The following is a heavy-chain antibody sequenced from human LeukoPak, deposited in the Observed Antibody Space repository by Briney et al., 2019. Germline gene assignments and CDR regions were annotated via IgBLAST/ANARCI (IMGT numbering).Heavy chain of an antibody. J-gene: IGHJ6*03. CDR1: GFTFSTFA. V-gene: IGHV3-23*01. Sequence: PGGSLRLSCAASGFTFSTFAMIWVRQPPGKGLEWVSSIFPSGGEIHYADSVRGRFTISRDNSKNTLYLQMNSLRAEDTAVYYCAKDLYARYFDWLFNYMDVWGKGTTVTVPS. D-gene: IGHD3-9*01. CDR3: AKDLYARYFDWLFNYMDV. CDR2: IFPSGGEI.